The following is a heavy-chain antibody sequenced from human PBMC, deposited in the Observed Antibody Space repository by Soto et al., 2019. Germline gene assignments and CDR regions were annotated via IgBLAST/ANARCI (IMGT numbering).Heavy chain of an antibody. CDR2: ISSSSSYI. CDR1: GFTFGSYT. CDR3: ARDIFGDYEAGIDY. V-gene: IGHV3-21*01. D-gene: IGHD4-17*01. Sequence: PGGSLRLSCAASGFTFGSYTMNWVRQAPGKGLEWVASISSSSSYIYYADSVKGRFTLSRDNAKNSLFLQMNSLRAEDTALYYCARDIFGDYEAGIDYWGQGTLVTVSS. J-gene: IGHJ4*02.